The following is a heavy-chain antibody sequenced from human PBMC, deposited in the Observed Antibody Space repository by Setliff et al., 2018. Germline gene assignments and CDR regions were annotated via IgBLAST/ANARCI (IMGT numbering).Heavy chain of an antibody. CDR2: IFTNGVT. Sequence: SETLSLTCSVSGGSISSGSYYWSWIRQPAGKGLEWIGQIFTNGVTTYNPSLMSRLTISLDTSKNHFSLKLSSVTAADTAVYYCARLTFGSGSFYFNYWGQGTLVTVSS. D-gene: IGHD3-10*01. CDR3: ARLTFGSGSFYFNY. CDR1: GGSISSGSYY. J-gene: IGHJ4*02. V-gene: IGHV4-61*09.